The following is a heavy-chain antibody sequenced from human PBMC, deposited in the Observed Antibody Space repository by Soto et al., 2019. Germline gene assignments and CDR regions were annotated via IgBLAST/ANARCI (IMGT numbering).Heavy chain of an antibody. CDR3: AHRLFYYGSGSYFFDY. V-gene: IGHV2-5*02. J-gene: IGHJ4*02. CDR2: IYWDDDK. Sequence: KESGPTLVKPTQTLTLTCTFSGFSLSTSGVGVGWIRQPPGKALEWLALIYWDDDKRYSPSLKSRLTITKDTSKNQVVLTMTNMDPVDTATYYCAHRLFYYGSGSYFFDYWGQGTLVTVSS. CDR1: GFSLSTSGVG. D-gene: IGHD3-10*01.